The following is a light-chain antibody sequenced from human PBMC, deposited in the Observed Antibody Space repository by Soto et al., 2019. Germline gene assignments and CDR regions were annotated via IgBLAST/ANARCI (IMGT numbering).Light chain of an antibody. V-gene: IGLV2-14*01. J-gene: IGLJ3*02. CDR1: SSDVGGYIY. CDR2: DVS. CDR3: SSYTSRSTLV. Sequence: QSALTQPASVSGSPGQSITISCTGTSSDVGGYIYVSWYQQHPGKAPKLMIYDVSDRPSGVSNRFSGSKSGNTASLTISGLQAEDEAEYYCSSYTSRSTLVFGGGTKLTVL.